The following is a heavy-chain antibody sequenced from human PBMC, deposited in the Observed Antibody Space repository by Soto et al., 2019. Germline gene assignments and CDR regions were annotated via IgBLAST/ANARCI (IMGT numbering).Heavy chain of an antibody. CDR3: ARDLYYSSGRYFDHDAFDI. Sequence: GASVKVSCKASGYNFTSYGISWVRQAPGQGLEWMGWISPHNDRTKYARRFQDRVTMTTETPTSTVYMELGSLRSDDTAVHYCARDLYYSSGRYFDHDAFDIRGQGTVVTVSS. D-gene: IGHD6-19*01. J-gene: IGHJ3*02. V-gene: IGHV1-18*01. CDR2: ISPHNDRT. CDR1: GYNFTSYG.